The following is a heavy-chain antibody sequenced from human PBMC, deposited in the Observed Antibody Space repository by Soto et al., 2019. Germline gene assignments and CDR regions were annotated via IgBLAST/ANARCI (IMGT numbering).Heavy chain of an antibody. J-gene: IGHJ4*02. CDR3: ARHNYGSGSTYFDY. Sequence: SETLSLTCTVSGGSISSYYWSWIRQPPGKGLEWIGYIYYSGSTNYNPSLKSRVTISVDASKNQFSLKLNSMTAADTAVYYCARHNYGSGSTYFDYWGQGTLVTVSS. D-gene: IGHD3-10*01. CDR2: IYYSGST. V-gene: IGHV4-59*08. CDR1: GGSISSYY.